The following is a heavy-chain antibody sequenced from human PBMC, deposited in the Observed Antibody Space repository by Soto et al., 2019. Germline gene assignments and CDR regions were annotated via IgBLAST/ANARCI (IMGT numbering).Heavy chain of an antibody. CDR2: IIPILGSA. CDR3: ASRERVDAFDI. V-gene: IGHV1-69*13. CDR1: GGSFSSNA. J-gene: IGHJ3*02. Sequence: ASVKVSCKASGGSFSSNAISWVRQAPGQGLEWMGGIIPILGSANYAQKFQDRLMITADGSTTTTYMELNSLRSEDAAVYYCASRERVDAFDIWGQGTLVTVSS. D-gene: IGHD1-26*01.